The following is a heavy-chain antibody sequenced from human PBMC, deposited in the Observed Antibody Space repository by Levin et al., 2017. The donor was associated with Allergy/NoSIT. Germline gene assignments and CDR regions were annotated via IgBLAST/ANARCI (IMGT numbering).Heavy chain of an antibody. CDR1: FSPFLSSS. D-gene: IGHD6-13*01. CDR3: ATWPTSTWPPGY. J-gene: IGHJ4*02. V-gene: IGHV1-2*02. CDR2: FNPPRGDT. Sequence: GESLKISCMAVFSPFLSSSLHWVRQAPRQGLQWMGWFNPPRGDTNLAQKFPGRVTLPLSPSISTAYRELRRRTSDDTAVYYCATWPTSTWPPGYWGQGTLVTVSS.